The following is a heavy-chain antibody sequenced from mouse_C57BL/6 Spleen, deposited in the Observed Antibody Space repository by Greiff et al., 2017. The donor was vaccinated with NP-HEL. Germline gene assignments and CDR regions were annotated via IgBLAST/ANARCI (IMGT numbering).Heavy chain of an antibody. D-gene: IGHD1-1*01. CDR2: IYPRSGNT. J-gene: IGHJ3*01. Sequence: QVQLQQSGAELARPGASVKLSCKASGYTFTSYGISWVKQRTGQGFEWIGEIYPRSGNTYYNEKFKGKATLTADKSSSTAYMELRSLTSEDSAVYFCAREQFITTVIEGFAYWGQGTLVTVSA. CDR3: AREQFITTVIEGFAY. V-gene: IGHV1-81*01. CDR1: GYTFTSYG.